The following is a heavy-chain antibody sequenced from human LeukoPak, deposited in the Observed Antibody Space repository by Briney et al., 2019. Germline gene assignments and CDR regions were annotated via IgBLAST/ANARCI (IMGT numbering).Heavy chain of an antibody. V-gene: IGHV1-69*13. CDR3: ARVFRIAVSSRGGYYDN. CDR1: GGTFSSYA. J-gene: IGHJ4*02. D-gene: IGHD6-19*01. CDR2: IIPIFGTA. Sequence: SVTVSCKASGGTFSSYAISWERQAPGQGLEWMGGIIPIFGTANYAQKFQGRITITADESTSTAYMELSSLRSEDTAVYYCARVFRIAVSSRGGYYDNWGQGTLVTVSS.